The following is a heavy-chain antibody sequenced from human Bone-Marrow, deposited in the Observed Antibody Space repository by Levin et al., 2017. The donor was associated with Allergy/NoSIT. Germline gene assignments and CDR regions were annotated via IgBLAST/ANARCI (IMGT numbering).Heavy chain of an antibody. D-gene: IGHD1-1*01. J-gene: IGHJ4*02. CDR1: GGSISSYY. Sequence: SETLSLTCTVSGGSISSYYWSWIRQPPGKGLEWIGYIYYSGSTNYNPSLKSRVTISVDTSKNQFSLKLSSVTAADTAVYYCARGQRDFDYWGQGTLVTVSS. CDR3: ARGQRDFDY. CDR2: IYYSGST. V-gene: IGHV4-59*01.